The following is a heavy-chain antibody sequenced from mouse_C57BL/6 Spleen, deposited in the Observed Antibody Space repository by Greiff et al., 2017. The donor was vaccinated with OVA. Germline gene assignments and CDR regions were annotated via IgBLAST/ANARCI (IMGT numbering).Heavy chain of an antibody. CDR3: ARLLWLLPLYFDY. CDR1: GYTFTDYN. D-gene: IGHD2-3*01. J-gene: IGHJ2*01. Sequence: EVQLQQSGPELVKPGASVKIPCKASGYTFTDYNMDWVKQSHGKSLEWIGDINPNNGGTIYNQKFKGKATLTVDKSSSTAYMELRSLTSEDTAVYYCARLLWLLPLYFDYWGQGTTLTVSS. V-gene: IGHV1-18*01. CDR2: INPNNGGT.